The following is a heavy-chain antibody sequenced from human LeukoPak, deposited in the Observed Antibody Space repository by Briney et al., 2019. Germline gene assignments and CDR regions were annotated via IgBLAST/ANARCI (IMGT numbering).Heavy chain of an antibody. CDR1: GFTFSSYA. D-gene: IGHD6-19*01. CDR3: AKEGIAVAGTSWYFDY. V-gene: IGHV3-23*01. J-gene: IGHJ4*02. Sequence: GGSLRLSSAASGFTFSSYAMRWVRPAPGKGLEWVSAISGSGGSTYYADSVKGRFTISRDNSKNTLYLQMNSLRAEDTAVYYCAKEGIAVAGTSWYFDYWGQGTLVTVSS. CDR2: ISGSGGST.